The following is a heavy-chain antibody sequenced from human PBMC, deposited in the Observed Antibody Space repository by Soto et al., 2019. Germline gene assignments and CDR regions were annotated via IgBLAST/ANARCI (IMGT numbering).Heavy chain of an antibody. CDR2: IIPSTGST. CDR3: ARGGSSSDY. CDR1: GGTFSTYA. J-gene: IGHJ4*02. Sequence: QVQLVQSGAEVKKPGSSVKVSCKAFGGTFSTYAVSWVRQAPGQGLEWVGGIIPSTGSTNRAQKFQGRVTITADESTRTVYMELTSLRSDDTAVYYCARGGSSSDYWGQGTLVTVSS. D-gene: IGHD6-13*01. V-gene: IGHV1-69*12.